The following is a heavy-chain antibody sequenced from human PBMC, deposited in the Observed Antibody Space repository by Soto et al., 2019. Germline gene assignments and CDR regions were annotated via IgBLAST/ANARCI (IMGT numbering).Heavy chain of an antibody. V-gene: IGHV3-66*01. Sequence: GGSLRLSCTASGFIVSDTYVNWVRQAPGKGLEWVSVISNRGDTYYADSVRGRFSLSRDISDNTLHLQMNNLRVEDTAVYYCAREPRYCRGGSCSITGDAYEIWGQGTMVTVSS. CDR1: GFIVSDTY. D-gene: IGHD2-15*01. CDR3: AREPRYCRGGSCSITGDAYEI. J-gene: IGHJ3*02. CDR2: ISNRGDT.